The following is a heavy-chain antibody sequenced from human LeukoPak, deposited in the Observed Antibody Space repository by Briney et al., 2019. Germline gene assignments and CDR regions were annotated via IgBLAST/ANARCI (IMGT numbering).Heavy chain of an antibody. J-gene: IGHJ1*01. CDR2: IKSDGST. Sequence: GGSLRLSCAASGFTFSSYWMHWVRQAPGKGLVWVSRIKSDGSTNYADSVKGRFTISRDNAKNTLSLQMNSLRAADKGVYYCARAPSEIGGYYPEYFRHWGQGTLVTVSS. V-gene: IGHV3-74*01. CDR3: ARAPSEIGGYYPEYFRH. D-gene: IGHD3-22*01. CDR1: GFTFSSYW.